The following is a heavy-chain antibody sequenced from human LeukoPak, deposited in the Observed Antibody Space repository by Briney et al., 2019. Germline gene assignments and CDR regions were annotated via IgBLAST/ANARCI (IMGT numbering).Heavy chain of an antibody. Sequence: GASVKVSCKASGYTFTGYYMHWVRQAPGQGLEWMGWINPNSGGTNYAQKFQGRVTMTTDTSITTAYMELNTLRAEDTALYYCAKDLLPIVVVPGAIFGAFDIWGQGTMVTVSS. J-gene: IGHJ3*02. CDR2: INPNSGGT. V-gene: IGHV1-2*02. CDR1: GYTFTGYY. D-gene: IGHD2-2*01. CDR3: AKDLLPIVVVPGAIFGAFDI.